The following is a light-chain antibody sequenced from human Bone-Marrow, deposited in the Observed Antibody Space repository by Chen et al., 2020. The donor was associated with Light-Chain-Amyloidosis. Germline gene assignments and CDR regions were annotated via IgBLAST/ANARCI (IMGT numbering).Light chain of an antibody. V-gene: IGKV1-12*01. CDR3: LQAASFPPL. CDR2: EGS. J-gene: IGKJ2*01. CDR1: RDIGKW. Sequence: IQLTQSPSSVSASPGDTVSFTCRAGRDIGKWLAWYQQRPGKAPHLLIYEGSTLNTGVPLRFSGRGSEKVFSLTISRLQPSDFATYFCLQAASFPPLFGQGSRLEIK.